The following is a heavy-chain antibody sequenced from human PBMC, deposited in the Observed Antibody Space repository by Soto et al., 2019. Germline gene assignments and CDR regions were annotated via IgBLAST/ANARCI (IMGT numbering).Heavy chain of an antibody. CDR1: GDSISTYY. Sequence: QVQLQESGPGLVKPSETLSLTCAVSGDSISTYYCMWIRQPPGKGLESIGYLYYGRSANYNPSLKGRATLSVDTPTNQCSLTLSSMTAADTAVYYCALRSMAVVPEYWGQGTLVTVSS. D-gene: IGHD3-22*01. J-gene: IGHJ4*02. CDR2: LYYGRSA. CDR3: ALRSMAVVPEY. V-gene: IGHV4-59*01.